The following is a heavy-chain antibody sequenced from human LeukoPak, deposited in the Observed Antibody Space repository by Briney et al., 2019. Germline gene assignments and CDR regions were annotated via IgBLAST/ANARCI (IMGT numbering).Heavy chain of an antibody. D-gene: IGHD5-12*01. CDR3: AKEVRVATHAFDI. J-gene: IGHJ3*02. CDR2: ITFDGNYK. CDR1: GFTFSNYD. V-gene: IGHV3-30*02. Sequence: GGSLRLSCAASGFTFSNYDLHWVRQAPGRGLEWVAFITFDGNYKFYSDSVKGRFTISRDNSKNTLYLQMNSLRAEDTAVYYCAKEVRVATHAFDIWGQGTMVTVSS.